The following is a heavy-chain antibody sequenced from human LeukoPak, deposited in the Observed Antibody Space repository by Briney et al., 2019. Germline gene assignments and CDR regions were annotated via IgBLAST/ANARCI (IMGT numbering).Heavy chain of an antibody. D-gene: IGHD3-16*01. Sequence: GGSLRLSCAVSGFTFSNYWMHWVRQAPGKGLVWVSRINSEGTITSYADSVKGRFTISRDNAKNTLYLQMNSLRAEDTAVYYCAKAANTGMGVLDCWGQGTLVTVSS. CDR1: GFTFSNYW. CDR2: INSEGTIT. J-gene: IGHJ4*02. CDR3: AKAANTGMGVLDC. V-gene: IGHV3-74*01.